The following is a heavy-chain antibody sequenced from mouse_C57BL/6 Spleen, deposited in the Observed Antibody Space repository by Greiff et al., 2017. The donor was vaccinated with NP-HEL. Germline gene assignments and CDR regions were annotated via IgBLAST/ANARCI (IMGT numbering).Heavy chain of an antibody. D-gene: IGHD2-5*01. V-gene: IGHV5-9-1*02. CDR1: GFTFSSYA. CDR3: TRDYYYSNQGYAMDY. Sequence: EVQRVESGEGLVKPGGSLKLSCAASGFTFSSYAMSWVRQTPEKRLEWVAYISSGGDYIYYVDTVKGRFTISRDNARNTLYLQMSSLKSEDTAMYYCTRDYYYSNQGYAMDYWGQGTSVTVSS. J-gene: IGHJ4*01. CDR2: ISSGGDYI.